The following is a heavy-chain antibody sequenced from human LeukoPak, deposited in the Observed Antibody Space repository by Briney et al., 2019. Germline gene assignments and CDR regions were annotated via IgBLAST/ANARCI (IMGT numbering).Heavy chain of an antibody. V-gene: IGHV4-39*01. D-gene: IGHD3-22*01. CDR3: ARRGTYYYDSSGYYTPGYFDY. CDR2: IYYSGST. Sequence: PSETLSLTCTVSGGSISSSSYYWGWIRQPPGKGLEWIGSIYYSGSTYYNPSLKSRVTISVDTSKNQFSLKLSSVTAADTAVYYCARRGTYYYDSSGYYTPGYFDYWGQGTLVTVSS. J-gene: IGHJ4*02. CDR1: GGSISSSSYY.